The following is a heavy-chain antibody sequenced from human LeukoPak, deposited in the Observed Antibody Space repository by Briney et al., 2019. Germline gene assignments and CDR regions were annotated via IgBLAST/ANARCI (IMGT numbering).Heavy chain of an antibody. J-gene: IGHJ4*02. CDR3: TVDWVGYSSVPIDY. CDR2: IKSNTDGGTT. CDR1: GFTFNNAW. Sequence: GGSLRLSCAGSGFTFNNAWMSWVRQAPGKGLEWVGRIKSNTDGGTTDFAAPVKGRFSISRDDSNNTLFLQMNSLKTDDTAVYYCTVDWVGYSSVPIDYWGQGTLVTVSS. V-gene: IGHV3-15*01. D-gene: IGHD5-18*01.